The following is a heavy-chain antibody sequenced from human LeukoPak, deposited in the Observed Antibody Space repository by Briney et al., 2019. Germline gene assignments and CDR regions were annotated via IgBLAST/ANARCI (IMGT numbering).Heavy chain of an antibody. D-gene: IGHD3-3*01. CDR3: AKDILDFWSGYYMNAFDI. CDR1: GFTFSSYS. CDR2: ISYHGSNK. Sequence: PGGSLRLSCAASGFTFSSYSMNWVRQAPGKGLEWVAAISYHGSNKYYADSVKGRFIISRDNSKNTLYLQMNSLRAEDTAVYYCAKDILDFWSGYYMNAFDIWGQGTMVTVSS. J-gene: IGHJ3*02. V-gene: IGHV3-30*18.